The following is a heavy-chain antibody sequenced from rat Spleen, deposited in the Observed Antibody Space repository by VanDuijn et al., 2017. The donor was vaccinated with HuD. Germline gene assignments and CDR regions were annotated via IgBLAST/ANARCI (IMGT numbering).Heavy chain of an antibody. CDR1: GFTFNNYD. CDR2: ISYDGSKT. Sequence: EVQLVESGGGLVQPGRSMKLSCAASGFTFNNYDMAWVRQAPTKGLEWVATISYDGSKTYYRDSVKGRFTISRDNARSTLNLHMDSLRSEDTATYYCARRTTGLFDYWGQGVMVTVSS. V-gene: IGHV5-29*01. CDR3: ARRTTGLFDY. J-gene: IGHJ2*01. D-gene: IGHD4-1*01.